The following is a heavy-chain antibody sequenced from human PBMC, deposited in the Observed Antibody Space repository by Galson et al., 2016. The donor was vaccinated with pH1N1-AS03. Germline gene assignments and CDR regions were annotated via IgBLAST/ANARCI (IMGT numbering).Heavy chain of an antibody. V-gene: IGHV1-2*04. J-gene: IGHJ6*02. Sequence: SVKVSCKASGYIFTGFYVHWVRQAPGQGLEWMGWINPNNGVTNYAQKFQAWVTMTGDTSISTAYMELYGLKSDDTAVYYCARDPRGPCSSATCATTYYFGLDGWGQRTTVIVTS. CDR1: GYIFTGFY. CDR2: INPNNGVT. D-gene: IGHD1-26*01. CDR3: ARDPRGPCSSATCATTYYFGLDG.